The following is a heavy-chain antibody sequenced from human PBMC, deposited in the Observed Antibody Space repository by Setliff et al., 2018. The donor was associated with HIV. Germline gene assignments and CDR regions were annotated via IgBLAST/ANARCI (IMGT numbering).Heavy chain of an antibody. V-gene: IGHV3-53*01. CDR2: LYTGGRT. D-gene: IGHD2-2*02. J-gene: IGHJ4*02. CDR3: AKLLYPELWPLDIDH. CDR1: GFIVSENY. Sequence: LRLSCAASGFIVSENYMSWLRQAPGKGLEWVSVLYTGGRTHYGDSVKGRFTLSRDTSIDTLYLQMTSLRADDTAVYFCAKLLYPELWPLDIDHWGQGTLVTVSS.